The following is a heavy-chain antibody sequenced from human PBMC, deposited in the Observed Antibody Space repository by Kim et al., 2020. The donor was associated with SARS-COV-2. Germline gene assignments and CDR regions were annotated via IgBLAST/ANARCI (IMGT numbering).Heavy chain of an antibody. D-gene: IGHD2-15*01. J-gene: IGHJ3*01. Sequence: YNLTLKNRLTIYVDTSKKQFSLKVTSVTAADTAMYYCARQVVSAWFNFDLWGQGTMVTVSS. CDR3: ARQVVSAWFNFDL. V-gene: IGHV4-39*01.